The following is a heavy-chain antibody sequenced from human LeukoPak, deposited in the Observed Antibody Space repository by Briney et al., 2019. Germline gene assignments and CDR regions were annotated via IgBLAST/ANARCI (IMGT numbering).Heavy chain of an antibody. CDR1: GYTFTDYY. J-gene: IGHJ3*02. CDR3: ARVPPNHIVGATAVAFDI. D-gene: IGHD1-26*01. V-gene: IGHV1-2*02. Sequence: GASVKVSCRTSGYTFTDYYIHWVRQAPGQGLEWMGWISPNSGGTNYAQRFLGRVTMTRDTSISTAYMELSRLRSDDTAVYYCARVPPNHIVGATAVAFDIWGQGTMVAVSS. CDR2: ISPNSGGT.